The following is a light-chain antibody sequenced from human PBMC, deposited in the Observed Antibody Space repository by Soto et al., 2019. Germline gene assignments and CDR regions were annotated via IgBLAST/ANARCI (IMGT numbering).Light chain of an antibody. V-gene: IGKV3-20*01. Sequence: EIVLTQSPGTLSLSQGERATLSCRASQSITNRYLAWYQQKPGQAPRLIIDAASSRATGSADRFSGSGSGKDVPINISRLEREDFAVYYCQQVVSSPGFTFGPGTKVDIK. CDR3: QQVVSSPGFT. CDR1: QSITNRY. J-gene: IGKJ3*01. CDR2: AAS.